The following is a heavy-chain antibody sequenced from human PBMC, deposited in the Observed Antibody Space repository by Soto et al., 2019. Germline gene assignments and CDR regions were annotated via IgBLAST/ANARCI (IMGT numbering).Heavy chain of an antibody. D-gene: IGHD2-15*01. CDR3: ARPARGGTQEPQYYMDV. CDR2: IYYSGST. V-gene: IGHV4-39*01. CDR1: GGSISSSSYY. J-gene: IGHJ6*03. Sequence: SETLSLTCTVSGGSISSSSYYWGWIRQPPGKGLEWIGSIYYSGSTYYNPSLKSRVTIFVDTSKNQFSLKLSSVTAADTAVYYCARPARGGTQEPQYYMDVWGKGTTVTVSS.